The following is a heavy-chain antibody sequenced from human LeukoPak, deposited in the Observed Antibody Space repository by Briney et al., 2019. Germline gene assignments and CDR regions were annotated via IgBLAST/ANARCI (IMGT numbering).Heavy chain of an antibody. Sequence: GASVKVSCKASGGTFSSYAISWVRQAPGQGXXWMGRIIPILGIANYAQKFQGRVTITADKSTSTAYMELSSLRSEDTAVYYCARDGSWDYYDSSGYYYDYWGQGTLVTVSS. CDR3: ARDGSWDYYDSSGYYYDY. J-gene: IGHJ4*02. V-gene: IGHV1-69*04. D-gene: IGHD3-22*01. CDR2: IIPILGIA. CDR1: GGTFSSYA.